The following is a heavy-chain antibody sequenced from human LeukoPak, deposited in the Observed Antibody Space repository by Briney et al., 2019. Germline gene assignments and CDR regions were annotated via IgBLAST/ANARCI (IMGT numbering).Heavy chain of an antibody. Sequence: PGGSLRLSCAASGFXFSGHWMNWVRQPPGKGLEWVANIKADGSGKYYVDSVKGRFTISRDDAKRTVDLQMDNLRAEDTAIYYCAYRNNFEYWGQGALVTVSS. J-gene: IGHJ4*02. D-gene: IGHD1-26*01. V-gene: IGHV3-7*05. CDR2: IKADGSGK. CDR3: AYRNNFEY. CDR1: GFXFSGHW.